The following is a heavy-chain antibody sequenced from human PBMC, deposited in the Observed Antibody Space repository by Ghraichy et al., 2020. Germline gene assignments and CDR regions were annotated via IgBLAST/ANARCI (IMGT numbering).Heavy chain of an antibody. J-gene: IGHJ6*02. CDR3: ASTEDDFWSGYRHYYYYYGMDV. D-gene: IGHD3-3*01. CDR2: INPSGGST. V-gene: IGHV1-46*01. Sequence: ASVKVSCKASGYTFTSYYMHWVRQAPGQGLEWMGIINPSGGSTSYAQKFQGRVTMTRDTSTSTVYMELSSLRSEDTAVYYCASTEDDFWSGYRHYYYYYGMDVWGQGTTVTVSS. CDR1: GYTFTSYY.